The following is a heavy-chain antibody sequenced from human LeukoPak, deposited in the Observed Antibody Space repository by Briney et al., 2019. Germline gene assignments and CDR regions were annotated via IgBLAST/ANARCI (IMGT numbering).Heavy chain of an antibody. J-gene: IGHJ3*02. D-gene: IGHD7-27*01. CDR3: VANLFPNWGSPNDAFDI. CDR1: GFTFSSYA. Sequence: GGSLRLSCAASGFTFSSYAMSWVRQAPGKGLEWVSAISGSGGSTYYADSVKGRFTISRDNSKNTLYLQMNSLRAEDTAVYYCVANLFPNWGSPNDAFDIWGQGTMVTVSS. V-gene: IGHV3-23*01. CDR2: ISGSGGST.